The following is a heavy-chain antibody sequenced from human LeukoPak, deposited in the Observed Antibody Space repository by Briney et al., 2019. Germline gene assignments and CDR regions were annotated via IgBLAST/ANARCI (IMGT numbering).Heavy chain of an antibody. CDR1: GGTFISYA. V-gene: IGHV1-69*05. Sequence: GASVKVSSKASGGTFISYAISWVRQAPGQGLEWMGRIIPIFGTANYAQKFQGRVTITTDEPTSTAYMELSSLRSEDTAVYYCASPADSSGYYYGSRDAFDIWGQGTMVTVSS. J-gene: IGHJ3*02. CDR3: ASPADSSGYYYGSRDAFDI. CDR2: IIPIFGTA. D-gene: IGHD3-22*01.